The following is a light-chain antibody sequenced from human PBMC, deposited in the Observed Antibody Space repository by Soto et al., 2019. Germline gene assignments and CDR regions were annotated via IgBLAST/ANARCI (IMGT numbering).Light chain of an antibody. J-gene: IGKJ1*01. CDR2: GAS. V-gene: IGKV3-20*01. CDR1: QSVSTN. CDR3: QHYGSSPRT. Sequence: EIVLTQSPATLSVSPGERATLSCRASQSVSTNLVWYQQKPGQAPRLLIYGASTRATGIPDRSSGSGSETDFTLTISRLEPEDFAVYYCQHYGSSPRTFGQGTKV.